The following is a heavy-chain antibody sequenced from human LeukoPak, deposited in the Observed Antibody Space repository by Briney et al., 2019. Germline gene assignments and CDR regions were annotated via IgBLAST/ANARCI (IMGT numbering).Heavy chain of an antibody. J-gene: IGHJ4*02. CDR1: GYTFTDYY. CDR2: FSPNSGGP. D-gene: IGHD6-13*01. CDR3: ARRGNIWYYFDY. V-gene: IGHV1-2*02. Sequence: ASLKVSCKTSGYTFTDYYIRWVRQAPGQGLEWLGWFSPNSGGPRYAQKFQGRVTMTRDTSISTAYMELSRLRSDDTAVYYCARRGNIWYYFDYWGQGTLVTVSS.